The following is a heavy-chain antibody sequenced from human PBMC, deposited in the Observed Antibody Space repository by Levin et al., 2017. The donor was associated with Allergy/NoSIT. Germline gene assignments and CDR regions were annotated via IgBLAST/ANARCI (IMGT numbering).Heavy chain of an antibody. CDR2: IWYDGSTK. D-gene: IGHD3-10*01. Sequence: GGSLRLSCEVSGFNFRSYGMQWVRQAPGKGLEWVAAIWYDGSTKYYGDSVKGRFTISRDNSKNTLYLQMDSLRVGDTAVYFCSKSLGGSNSGAGFDHWGQGSLVTVSS. V-gene: IGHV3-33*06. CDR1: GFNFRSYG. CDR3: SKSLGGSNSGAGFDH. J-gene: IGHJ4*02.